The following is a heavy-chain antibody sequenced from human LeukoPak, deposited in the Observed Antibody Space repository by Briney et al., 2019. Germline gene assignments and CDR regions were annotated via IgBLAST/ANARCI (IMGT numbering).Heavy chain of an antibody. J-gene: IGHJ4*02. CDR3: ARFRDGGGSSNDYFDY. D-gene: IGHD2-15*01. CDR2: IYYSGST. CDR1: GGSISSSSYY. V-gene: IGHV4-39*01. Sequence: PSETLSLTCTVSGGSISSSSYYWGWIRQPPGKGLEWIGSIYYSGSTYYNPCLKSRVTISVDTSKNQFSLKLSSVTAADTAVYYCARFRDGGGSSNDYFDYWGQGTLVTVSS.